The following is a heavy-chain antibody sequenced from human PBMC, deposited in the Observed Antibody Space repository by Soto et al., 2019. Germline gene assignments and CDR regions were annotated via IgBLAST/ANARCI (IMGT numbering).Heavy chain of an antibody. Sequence: PGGSLRLSCAASGFTFSDHYMGRVRQASGKGLEWVGRIRNKANSYTAEYAASVKGRFTISRDDSKNSLYLQMKSLKIEDTAMYYCVRAGTGSHLDYWGQGTLVPGSS. D-gene: IGHD3-9*01. J-gene: IGHJ4*02. CDR2: IRNKANSYTA. CDR1: GFTFSDHY. V-gene: IGHV3-72*01. CDR3: VRAGTGSHLDY.